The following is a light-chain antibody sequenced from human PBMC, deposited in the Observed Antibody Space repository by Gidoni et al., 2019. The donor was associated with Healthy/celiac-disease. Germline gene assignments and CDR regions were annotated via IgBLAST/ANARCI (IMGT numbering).Light chain of an antibody. Sequence: QLVLTQSPSASASLGASVKLTCTLSRGHSSYAIAWHQQQPEKGPRYLMKLNSDGSHSKGDGIPDRFSGSSSGAERYLTISSLQSEDEADYYRQTWGTGIQAVFGGGTKLTVL. CDR3: QTWGTGIQAV. V-gene: IGLV4-69*01. CDR1: RGHSSYA. CDR2: LNSDGSH. J-gene: IGLJ2*01.